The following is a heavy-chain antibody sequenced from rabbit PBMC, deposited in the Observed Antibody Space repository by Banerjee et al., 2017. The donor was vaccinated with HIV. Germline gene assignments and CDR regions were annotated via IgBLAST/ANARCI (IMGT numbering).Heavy chain of an antibody. CDR3: ARARAYGSNTGYYDL. Sequence: QSLEESGGGLVKPGASLTLTCTASGFSFSGSYWICWVRQAPGKGLELIACIGAGSGSTYYASWAKGRFTISKTSSTTMTLQMTILTAADTATYFCARARAYGSNTGYYDLWGPGTLVTV. V-gene: IGHV1S40*01. J-gene: IGHJ4*01. CDR1: GFSFSGSYW. D-gene: IGHD1-1*01. CDR2: IGAGSGST.